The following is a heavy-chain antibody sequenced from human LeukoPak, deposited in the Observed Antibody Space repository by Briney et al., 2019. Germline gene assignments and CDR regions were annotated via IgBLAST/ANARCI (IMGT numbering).Heavy chain of an antibody. J-gene: IGHJ4*02. CDR3: ARPPTYYYDSSGYTPFGY. V-gene: IGHV1-2*02. CDR1: GYTFTGYY. D-gene: IGHD3-22*01. CDR2: INPNSGGT. Sequence: ASVKVSCKASGYTFTGYYMHWVRQAPGRGLEWMGWINPNSGGTNYAQKFQGRVTMTRDTSISTAYMELSRLRSDDTAVYYCARPPTYYYDSSGYTPFGYWGQGTLVTVSS.